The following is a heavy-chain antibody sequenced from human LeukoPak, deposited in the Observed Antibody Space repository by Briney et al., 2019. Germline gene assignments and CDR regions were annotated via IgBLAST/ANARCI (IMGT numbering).Heavy chain of an antibody. V-gene: IGHV1-18*01. CDR3: ARAGYDFWSGYSGGNYYFDY. CDR2: ISAYNDNT. CDR1: GYTFTSYG. Sequence: ASVKVSCKASGYTFTSYGISWVRQAPGQGLEWVGWISAYNDNTNYAQKLQGRVTMTTGTSTSTAYMELRSLRSDDTAVYYCARAGYDFWSGYSGGNYYFDYWGQGTLVTVSS. D-gene: IGHD3-3*01. J-gene: IGHJ4*02.